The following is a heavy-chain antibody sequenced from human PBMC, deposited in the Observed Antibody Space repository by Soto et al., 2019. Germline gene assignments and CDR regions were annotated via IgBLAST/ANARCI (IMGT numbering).Heavy chain of an antibody. D-gene: IGHD5-12*01. Sequence: QVQLVESGGGVVQPGRSLRLSCAASGFTFSRYGIHWVRQAPGKGLEWGAVISYDERNTYYADSVKGRFTISRDNSKNTLYLQMNSLRDEATAVYYCAKDFYIAYEKFDYWGQGTLVTVSS. CDR1: GFTFSRYG. J-gene: IGHJ4*02. V-gene: IGHV3-30*18. CDR3: AKDFYIAYEKFDY. CDR2: ISYDERNT.